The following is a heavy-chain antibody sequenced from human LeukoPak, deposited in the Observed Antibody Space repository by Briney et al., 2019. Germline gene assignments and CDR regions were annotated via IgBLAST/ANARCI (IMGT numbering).Heavy chain of an antibody. CDR3: ARAGDYYYDILTGFDY. V-gene: IGHV4-59*01. CDR1: GGSISSYY. CDR2: IYYSGST. D-gene: IGHD3-9*01. J-gene: IGHJ4*02. Sequence: SETLSLTCTVSGGSISSYYWSWIRQPPGKGLEWIGYIYYSGSTNYNPSLKSRVTISVDTSKNQFSRRLSSVTAADTAVYYCARAGDYYYDILTGFDYWGQGTLVTVSS.